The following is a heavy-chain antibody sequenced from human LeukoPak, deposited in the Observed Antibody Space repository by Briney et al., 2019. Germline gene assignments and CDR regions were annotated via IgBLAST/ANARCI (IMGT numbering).Heavy chain of an antibody. Sequence: ASVKASCKASGYTFTGYYMHWVRQAPGQGLEWMGWINPNSGGTNYAQKFQGRVTMTRDTSISTAYMVLSRLRSDDTAVYYCARGWSYYGSGSYYIDPHFDYWGQGTLVTVSS. D-gene: IGHD3-10*01. V-gene: IGHV1-2*02. CDR1: GYTFTGYY. J-gene: IGHJ4*02. CDR2: INPNSGGT. CDR3: ARGWSYYGSGSYYIDPHFDY.